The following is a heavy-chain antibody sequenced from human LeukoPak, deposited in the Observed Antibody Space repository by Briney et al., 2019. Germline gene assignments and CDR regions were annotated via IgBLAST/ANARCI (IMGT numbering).Heavy chain of an antibody. J-gene: IGHJ5*02. CDR3: ARDYYSYGYAGCDP. V-gene: IGHV3-30*04. Sequence: GRSLRLSCAASGFTFSSYAMHWVRQAPGKGLEWVAVISYDGSNKYYADSVKGRFTISRDNSKNTLYLQMNSLRAEDTAVYYCARDYYSYGYAGCDPWGQGTLVTVSS. CDR1: GFTFSSYA. D-gene: IGHD5-18*01. CDR2: ISYDGSNK.